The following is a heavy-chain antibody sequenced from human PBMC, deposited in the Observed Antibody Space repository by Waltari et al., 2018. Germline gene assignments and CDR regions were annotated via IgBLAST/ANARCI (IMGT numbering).Heavy chain of an antibody. V-gene: IGHV3-30*02. Sequence: VQLVESGGDRVPPGGSLRLSCSPSGLTLRDYGIHWVRRAPGKGLEWVTFIRADGNYKMYADSLAGRFTVSRDNSKDIFYLQMDSLTPEDTAVYFCARDPRGLQSSFFFDYWGQGTLVIVSS. J-gene: IGHJ4*02. CDR3: ARDPRGLQSSFFFDY. D-gene: IGHD3-16*01. CDR1: GLTLRDYG. CDR2: IRADGNYK.